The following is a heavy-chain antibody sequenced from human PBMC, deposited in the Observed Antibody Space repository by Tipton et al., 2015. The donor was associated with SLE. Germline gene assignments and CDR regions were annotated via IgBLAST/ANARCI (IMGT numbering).Heavy chain of an antibody. V-gene: IGHV3-53*05. CDR2: IYSGGTT. CDR1: GFTVSSNY. Sequence: FLRLSCAASGFTVSSNYMNWVRQAPGKGLEWVSVIYSGGTTYYADSVKGRFTISRDNSKNMLYLQMNSLSAEDTAVYYCARSITGTTPGATWGQGTLVTVSS. J-gene: IGHJ5*02. D-gene: IGHD1-14*01. CDR3: ARSITGTTPGAT.